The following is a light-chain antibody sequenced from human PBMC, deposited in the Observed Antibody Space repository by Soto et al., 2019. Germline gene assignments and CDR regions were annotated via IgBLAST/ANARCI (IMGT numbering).Light chain of an antibody. CDR3: QSYDSSLSAVL. J-gene: IGLJ2*01. Sequence: QSVLTQPTSVSGAPGQRVTISCTGSSSNIGAGYGVHWYQHLPGTAPKLLMYGNSIRPSGVPDRFSGSKSGTAASLAITGLQAEDEADYYCQSYDSSLSAVLFGGGTKLTVL. V-gene: IGLV1-40*01. CDR1: SSNIGAGYG. CDR2: GNS.